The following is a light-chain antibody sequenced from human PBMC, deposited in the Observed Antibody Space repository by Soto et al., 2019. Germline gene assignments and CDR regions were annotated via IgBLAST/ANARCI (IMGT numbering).Light chain of an antibody. Sequence: QSALTQPRSVSGSPGQSVTISCTGTSSDIGGYNYVSWYQHHPGKAPKLMIYDVSKRPSGVPDRFSGSKSGNTASLTISGLQPEDEADYYCCSYAGSYVFGGGTQLTVL. J-gene: IGLJ2*01. CDR3: CSYAGSYV. V-gene: IGLV2-11*01. CDR2: DVS. CDR1: SSDIGGYNY.